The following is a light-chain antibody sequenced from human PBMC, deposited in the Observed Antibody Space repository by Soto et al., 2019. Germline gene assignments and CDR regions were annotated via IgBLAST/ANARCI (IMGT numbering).Light chain of an antibody. CDR3: QQYNNCPPRLT. Sequence: EIVMTQSPATLSVSPGERATLSCRASQSVSSNLAWYQQKPGQAPRLLIYGASTRATGIPARFSGSGCGTEFTLSISSLQSEDFAVYYCQQYNNCPPRLTFGQGTRLEIK. V-gene: IGKV3-15*01. CDR1: QSVSSN. CDR2: GAS. J-gene: IGKJ5*01.